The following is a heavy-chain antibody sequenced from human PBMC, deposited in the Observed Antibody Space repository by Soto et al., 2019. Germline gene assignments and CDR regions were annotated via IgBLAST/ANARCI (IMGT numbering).Heavy chain of an antibody. CDR1: GFSLSNARMG. J-gene: IGHJ6*02. D-gene: IGHD5-18*01. Sequence: KESGPVLVKPTETLTLTCTVSGFSLSNARMGVSWIRQPPGKALEWLAHIFSNDEKSYSTSLKSRLTISKDTSKSQVVLTMTNMDPVDTATYYCARINTAMVYYGMDVWGQGTTVTVSS. CDR3: ARINTAMVYYGMDV. CDR2: IFSNDEK. V-gene: IGHV2-26*01.